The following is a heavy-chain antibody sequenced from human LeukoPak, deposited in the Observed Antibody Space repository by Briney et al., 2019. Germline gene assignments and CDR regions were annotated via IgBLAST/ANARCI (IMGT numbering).Heavy chain of an antibody. CDR3: ARGYYYGSGRPYYYYYGMDV. CDR2: INHSGST. J-gene: IGHJ6*04. CDR1: GGSFGGYY. Sequence: SETLSLTCAVYGGSFGGYYWSWIRQPPGKGLEWIGEINHSGSTNYNPSLKSRVTISVDTSKNQFSLKLSSVTAADTAVYYCARGYYYGSGRPYYYYYGMDVWGKGTTVTVSS. V-gene: IGHV4-34*01. D-gene: IGHD3-10*01.